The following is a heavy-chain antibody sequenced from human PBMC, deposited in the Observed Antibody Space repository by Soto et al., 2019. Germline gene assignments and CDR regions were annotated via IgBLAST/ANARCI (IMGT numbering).Heavy chain of an antibody. J-gene: IGHJ4*02. CDR1: GFSFVNYA. D-gene: IGHD6-19*01. Sequence: WGSLRLSCAASGFSFVNYAINFCRQAPVKGLEWVSGLSGSGTSTYYADSVKGRFTISRDNSRDTLFLQMNSLTADDTAVYYCAKATTNGGWFNPFDSWGQGALVTVSS. CDR2: LSGSGTST. CDR3: AKATTNGGWFNPFDS. V-gene: IGHV3-23*01.